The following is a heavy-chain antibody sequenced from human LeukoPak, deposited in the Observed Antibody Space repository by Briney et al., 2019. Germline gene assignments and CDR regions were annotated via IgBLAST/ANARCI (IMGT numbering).Heavy chain of an antibody. J-gene: IGHJ4*02. CDR1: GGTFSSYA. CDR3: ARVHDYGDYFDY. D-gene: IGHD4-17*01. CDR2: IIPILGIA. V-gene: IGHV1-69*04. Sequence: SVKASCKASGGTFSSYAISWVRQAPGQGLEWTGRIIPILGIANYAQKFQGRVTITADKSTSTAYMELSSLRSEDTAVYYCARVHDYGDYFDYWGQGTLVTVSS.